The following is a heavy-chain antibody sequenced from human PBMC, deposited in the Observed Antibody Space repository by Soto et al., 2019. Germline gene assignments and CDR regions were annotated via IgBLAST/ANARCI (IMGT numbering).Heavy chain of an antibody. CDR1: GFTFSDYA. D-gene: IGHD3-3*01. CDR2: ISGSGGST. J-gene: IGHJ5*02. CDR3: ANGRFLEWLLPDNCFDP. Sequence: EVQLLESGGGLVQPGGSLRLSCAASGFTFSDYAMNWVRQAPGKGLEWVSAISGSGGSTYYADSVKGRFTISRDNFKNMLYLQMNSLRAEDTAVYYCANGRFLEWLLPDNCFDPWGQGTLVTVSS. V-gene: IGHV3-23*01.